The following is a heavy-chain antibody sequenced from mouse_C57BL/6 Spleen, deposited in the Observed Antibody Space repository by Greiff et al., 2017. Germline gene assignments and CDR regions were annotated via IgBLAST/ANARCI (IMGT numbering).Heavy chain of an antibody. D-gene: IGHD3-2*02. CDR2: IDPFDCYT. Sequence: VQLQQPGAELVMPGASVKLSCKASGYTFTSYRMHWVNQRPGQGLERIGEIDPFDCYTNYNQKFKGKSTFTVDKSSSADYVQLSGLTYEGSAVYYGARRGQLRLYYAMDYWGQGTTVTVSS. J-gene: IGHJ4*01. CDR3: ARRGQLRLYYAMDY. V-gene: IGHV1-69*01. CDR1: GYTFTSYR.